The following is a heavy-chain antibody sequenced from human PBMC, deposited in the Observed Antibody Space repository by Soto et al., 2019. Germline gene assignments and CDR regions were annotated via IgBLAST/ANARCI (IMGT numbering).Heavy chain of an antibody. J-gene: IGHJ6*02. CDR1: GGAFTNYA. D-gene: IGHD3-3*01. CDR3: ARQRFLEWLSSPRNYYYYGMDV. Sequence: ASVKVSCKASGGAFTNYAITWVRQAPGQGLEWMGGIIPVFGTTNYAQKFQRRVTITADESTNTAYMELSSLRSEDTAVYYCARQRFLEWLSSPRNYYYYGMDVWGQGTTVTVSS. V-gene: IGHV1-69*13. CDR2: IIPVFGTT.